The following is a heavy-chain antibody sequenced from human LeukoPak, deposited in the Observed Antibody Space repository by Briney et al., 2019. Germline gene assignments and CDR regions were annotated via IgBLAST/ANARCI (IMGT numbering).Heavy chain of an antibody. CDR3: ARDPTTVTPGY. V-gene: IGHV4-39*07. CDR2: IYYSGST. J-gene: IGHJ4*02. D-gene: IGHD4-17*01. Sequence: SETLSLTCTVSGGSISSSSYYWGWIRQPPGKGLEWIGSIYYSGSTYYNPSLKSRVTISVDTSKNQFSLKLSSVTAADTAVYYCARDPTTVTPGYWGQGTLVTVSS. CDR1: GGSISSSSYY.